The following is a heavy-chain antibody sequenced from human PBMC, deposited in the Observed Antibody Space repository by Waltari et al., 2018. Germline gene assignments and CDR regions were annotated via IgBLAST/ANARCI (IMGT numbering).Heavy chain of an antibody. D-gene: IGHD3-10*01. CDR1: GGSISGAYY. V-gene: IGHV4-39*01. CDR3: ARHRGVHTGYPGLDP. CDR2: VSAGGNT. J-gene: IGHJ5*02. Sequence: QLQLQESGPGLVKPSETLSLICTVSGGSISGAYYWYWIRQSPGTGLEWIGDVSAGGNTNYNRSLKSRVTISTDTSKNQFSLRLSSVTAADTAVYYCARHRGVHTGYPGLDPWGQGTLVTVSS.